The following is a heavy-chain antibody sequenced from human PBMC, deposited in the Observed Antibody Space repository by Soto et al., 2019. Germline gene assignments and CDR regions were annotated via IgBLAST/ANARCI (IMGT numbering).Heavy chain of an antibody. Sequence: EVQLVESGGGLVQPGGSLRLSCAASGFTVSSSYISWVRQAPGKRLEWVSTIYSSGSTYYADYVRGRFTISRDDSKNTLYLQMNSLSVDATAVYYCTREASGSGWWSQGSFESWGQGTLVTVSS. J-gene: IGHJ5*01. V-gene: IGHV3-66*01. CDR2: IYSSGST. CDR3: TREASGSGWWSQGSFES. CDR1: GFTVSSSY. D-gene: IGHD6-19*01.